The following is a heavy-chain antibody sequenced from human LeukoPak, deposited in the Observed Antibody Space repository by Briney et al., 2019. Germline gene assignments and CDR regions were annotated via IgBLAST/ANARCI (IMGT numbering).Heavy chain of an antibody. V-gene: IGHV3-21*01. D-gene: IGHD6-13*01. CDR2: SSSSGNYI. Sequence: PGGSLRLSCAASGFILRSYSMSWVCQAPGKGLEWVAFSSSSGNYIYYADSVKGRFIISRDNAKSSLDLQPNSLRAEDTALYYCARGQQLDYWGQGILVTVSS. CDR3: ARGQQLDY. J-gene: IGHJ4*02. CDR1: GFILRSYS.